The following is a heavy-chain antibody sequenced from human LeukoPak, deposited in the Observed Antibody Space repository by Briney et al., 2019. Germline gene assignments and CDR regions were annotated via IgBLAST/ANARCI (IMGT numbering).Heavy chain of an antibody. CDR3: ARDQWSVAAADDAFDI. V-gene: IGHV1-2*02. CDR2: INPNSGGT. J-gene: IGHJ3*02. CDR1: GYTFTGYY. D-gene: IGHD6-13*01. Sequence: ASVKVSCKASGYTFTGYYMHWVRQAPGQGLEWMGWINPNSGGTNYAQKFQGRVTMTRDTSISTAYMELSRLRSDDTAVYYCARDQWSVAAADDAFDIWGQGTMVTVSS.